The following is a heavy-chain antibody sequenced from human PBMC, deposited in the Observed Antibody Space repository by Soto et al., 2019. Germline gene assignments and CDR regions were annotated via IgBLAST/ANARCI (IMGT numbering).Heavy chain of an antibody. CDR3: ARVAGNDVGATFDY. Sequence: GSVNVSCKASGYTFTGYYMHWVRQAPGQWLEWMGWINPNSGGTNYAQKFQGWVTMTRDTSISTAYMELSRLRSDDTAVYYCARVAGNDVGATFDYWGQGTLVTVSS. J-gene: IGHJ4*02. V-gene: IGHV1-2*04. D-gene: IGHD1-26*01. CDR1: GYTFTGYY. CDR2: INPNSGGT.